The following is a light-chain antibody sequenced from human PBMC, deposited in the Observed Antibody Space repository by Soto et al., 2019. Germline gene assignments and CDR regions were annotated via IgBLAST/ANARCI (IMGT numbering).Light chain of an antibody. CDR3: ISYGGTHNLV. CDR1: SSDVGAYNY. J-gene: IGLJ2*01. CDR2: EVT. Sequence: QSVLTQPPSASGSPGQSVTISCTGTSSDVGAYNYVSWYQQHPGKAPKLMIYEVTKRPSGVPDRFSGSKSGNTASLTVSGLQAEDEADYYCISYGGTHNLVFGGGTKLTVL. V-gene: IGLV2-8*01.